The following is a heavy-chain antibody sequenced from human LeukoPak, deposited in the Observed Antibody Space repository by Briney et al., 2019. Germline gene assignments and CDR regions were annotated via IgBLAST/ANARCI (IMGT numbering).Heavy chain of an antibody. CDR1: GGSISSYY. D-gene: IGHD1-26*01. CDR3: ARMIVGAHGGNWFDP. J-gene: IGHJ5*02. Sequence: SETLSLTCTVSGGSISSYYWSWIRQPPGKGLEWIGYIYYSGSTNYNPSLKSRVTISVDTSKNQFSLKLSSETAADTAVYYCARMIVGAHGGNWFDPWGQGTLVTVSS. V-gene: IGHV4-59*01. CDR2: IYYSGST.